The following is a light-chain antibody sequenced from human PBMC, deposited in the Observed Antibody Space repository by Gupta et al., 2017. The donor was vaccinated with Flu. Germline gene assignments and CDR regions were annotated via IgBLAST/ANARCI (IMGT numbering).Light chain of an antibody. J-gene: IGLJ2*01. CDR2: DVR. CDR1: SSDGGSYNY. Sequence: QSITTSCTGSSSDGGSYNYVSWHQHLPGNALRLIMYDVRSPPAGVSDLFSCFKSADTASRTIAGLQAEDEDNYYCSAYASSGGLFGEGTKLTVL. V-gene: IGLV2-14*03. CDR3: SAYASSGGL.